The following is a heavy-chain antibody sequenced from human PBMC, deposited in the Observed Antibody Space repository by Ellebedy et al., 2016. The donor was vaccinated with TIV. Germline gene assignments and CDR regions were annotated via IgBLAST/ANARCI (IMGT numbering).Heavy chain of an antibody. J-gene: IGHJ4*02. V-gene: IGHV3-7*01. CDR2: LKQDGREE. D-gene: IGHD6-6*01. CDR1: GFTFTRYW. Sequence: PGGSLRLSCVASGFTFTRYWMSWVRQAPGRGLAWVANLKQDGREEYYVDSVKGRFTISRDNAKNSLYLQMNSLRVEETALYHCARSRYPGARSSFDSWGQGTLVTVSS. CDR3: ARSRYPGARSSFDS.